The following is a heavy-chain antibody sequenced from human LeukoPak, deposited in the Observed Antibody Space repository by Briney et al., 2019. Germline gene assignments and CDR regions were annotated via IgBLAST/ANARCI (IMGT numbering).Heavy chain of an antibody. CDR1: GFTFSSYA. D-gene: IGHD3-22*01. Sequence: GGSLRLSCAASGFTFSSYAMNWVRQAPGKGLEWVSYISGSGSPIYYADSVKGRFTISRDNAKNSLYLQMNSLRDEDTAVYYCARILPHISGYYFGAFDIWGQGTMVTVSS. CDR3: ARILPHISGYYFGAFDI. V-gene: IGHV3-48*02. CDR2: ISGSGSPI. J-gene: IGHJ3*02.